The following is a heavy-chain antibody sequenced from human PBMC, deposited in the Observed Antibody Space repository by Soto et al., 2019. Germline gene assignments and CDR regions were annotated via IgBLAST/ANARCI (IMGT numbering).Heavy chain of an antibody. CDR3: ARDWGGSGRRGYYGMDV. CDR2: IYYSGST. Sequence: QVQLQESGPGLVKPSQTLSLTCTVSGGSISSGGYYWSWIRQHPGKGLEWIGYIYYSGSTYYNPSLKSRVTISVDTSKNQFSLKLSSVTAADTAVDYCARDWGGSGRRGYYGMDVWGQGTKVTVSS. J-gene: IGHJ6*02. CDR1: GGSISSGGYY. D-gene: IGHD3-10*01. V-gene: IGHV4-31*03.